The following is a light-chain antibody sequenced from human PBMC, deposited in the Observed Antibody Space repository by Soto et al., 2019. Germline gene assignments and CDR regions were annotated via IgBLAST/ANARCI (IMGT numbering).Light chain of an antibody. V-gene: IGKV3-15*01. CDR2: GAS. CDR1: QSVSSN. CDR3: KQSYSTPRT. Sequence: EIVMTQSPATLSVSPGERATLSCRASQSVSSNLAWYQQKPGQAPRLLIYGASTRATGIQARFSGSGSGTEFTLTISSLQPEDFATYYCKQSYSTPRTFGQGTKVDIK. J-gene: IGKJ1*01.